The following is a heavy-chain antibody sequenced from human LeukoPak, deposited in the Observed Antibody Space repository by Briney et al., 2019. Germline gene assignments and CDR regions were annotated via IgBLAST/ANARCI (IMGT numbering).Heavy chain of an antibody. CDR3: ARHIGYSEGYYYYYYMDV. CDR1: GGSISSSSYY. CDR2: IYYSGST. Sequence: ASETLSLTCTVSGGSISSSSYYWGWIRQPPGKGLEWIGSIYYSGSTYYNPSLKSRVTISVDTSKNQFSLKLSSVTAADTAVYYCARHIGYSEGYYYYYYMDVWGKGTTVTVSS. J-gene: IGHJ6*03. V-gene: IGHV4-39*01. D-gene: IGHD6-13*01.